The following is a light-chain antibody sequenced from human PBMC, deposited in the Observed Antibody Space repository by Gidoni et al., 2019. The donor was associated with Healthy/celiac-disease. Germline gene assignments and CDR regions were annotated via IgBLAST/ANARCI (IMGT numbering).Light chain of an antibody. CDR3: SSYTSSSTV. CDR2: EVS. CDR1: SSDVGGYNY. J-gene: IGLJ3*02. Sequence: QSALTQPASVSGSPRQSITISCTGTSSDVGGYNYVPWYQQHPGKAPKLMIYEVSNRPSGVSNRFSGSKSGNTASLTISGLQAEDEADYYCSSYTSSSTVFGGGTKLTVL. V-gene: IGLV2-14*01.